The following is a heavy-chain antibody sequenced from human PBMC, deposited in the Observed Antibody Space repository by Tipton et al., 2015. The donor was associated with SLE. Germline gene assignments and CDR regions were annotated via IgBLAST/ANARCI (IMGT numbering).Heavy chain of an antibody. D-gene: IGHD2-21*01. V-gene: IGHV3-7*01. J-gene: IGHJ4*02. Sequence: SLRLSCAASGFTLSSYWMSWVRQAPGKGLGWVANINQDATAKYFVDSVKGRFTISRDNAKNSLYLQMNSLRAEDTAVYYCARAIAARDAYWGQGTLVTVSS. CDR2: INQDATAK. CDR1: GFTLSSYW. CDR3: ARAIAARDAY.